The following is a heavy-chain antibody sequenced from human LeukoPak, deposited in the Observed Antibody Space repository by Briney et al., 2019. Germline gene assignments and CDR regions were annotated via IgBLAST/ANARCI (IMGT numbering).Heavy chain of an antibody. D-gene: IGHD3-10*01. CDR1: GFTFSNYW. Sequence: EPGGSLRLSCAASGFTFSNYWMDWVRQAPGKGLMWVSRINTDGSSTGYADSVKGRFTISRDNAKNTLYLQMNSLRAEDTAVYYCTRDHPAARGDYWGQGTLVTVSS. J-gene: IGHJ4*02. CDR3: TRDHPAARGDY. V-gene: IGHV3-74*01. CDR2: INTDGSST.